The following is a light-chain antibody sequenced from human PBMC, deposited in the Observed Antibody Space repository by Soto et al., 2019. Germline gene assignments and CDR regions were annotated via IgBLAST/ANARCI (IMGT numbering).Light chain of an antibody. J-gene: IGKJ2*01. CDR2: GAS. CDR1: QSVSSN. Sequence: EIVMTQSPATLSMSPGERATLSCRASQSVSSNLDWYQQKPGQAPRLVIYGASTRATGIPARISGSGSGTEFTLTISSLQSEDFAVYYCQQYKNRPLTFTSGQGTKLEIK. CDR3: QQYKNRPLTFT. V-gene: IGKV3-15*01.